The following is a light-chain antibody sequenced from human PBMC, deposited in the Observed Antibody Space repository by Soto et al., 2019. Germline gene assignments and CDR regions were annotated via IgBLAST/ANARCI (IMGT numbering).Light chain of an antibody. V-gene: IGKV3-15*01. Sequence: EIVMTQSPATLSVSPGERATLSCRASQGVSGNLAWYQQKPGQAPRLLIYGASTRATGIPARFSGSGSGTEFTLPISSLQSEDFAVYYCQQYNIWPPWTFGQGTKVEVK. J-gene: IGKJ1*01. CDR3: QQYNIWPPWT. CDR2: GAS. CDR1: QGVSGN.